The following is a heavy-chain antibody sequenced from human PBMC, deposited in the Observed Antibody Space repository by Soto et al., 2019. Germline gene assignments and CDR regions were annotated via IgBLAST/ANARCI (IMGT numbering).Heavy chain of an antibody. CDR3: ATDFSPIFGVPARGYMDG. CDR1: GFTVSSNY. D-gene: IGHD3-3*01. J-gene: IGHJ6*03. V-gene: IGHV3-66*01. Sequence: EVQLVESGGGLVQPGGSLRLSCAASGFTVSSNYMSWVRQAPGKGLEWVSVIYSGGSTYYADSVKGRFTISRDNSKNKLYLQKDSLRAEDTAVYYCATDFSPIFGVPARGYMDGWGNGTTVTVSS. CDR2: IYSGGST.